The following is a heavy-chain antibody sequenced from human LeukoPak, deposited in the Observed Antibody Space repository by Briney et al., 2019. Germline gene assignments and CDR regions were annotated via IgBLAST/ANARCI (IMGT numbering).Heavy chain of an antibody. J-gene: IGHJ4*02. V-gene: IGHV3-21*01. CDR2: IGSSSSYI. D-gene: IGHD3-10*01. CDR1: GFTFSSYS. Sequence: GGSLRLSCAASGFTFSSYSMNWVRQAPGKGLEWVSSIGSSSSYIYYADSVKGRFTISRDNAKNSLYLQMNSLRAEDTAVYYCARDRFWFGELENYFDYWGQGTLVTVSS. CDR3: ARDRFWFGELENYFDY.